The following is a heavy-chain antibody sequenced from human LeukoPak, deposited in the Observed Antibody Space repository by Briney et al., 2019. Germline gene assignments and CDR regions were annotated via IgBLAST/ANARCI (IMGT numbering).Heavy chain of an antibody. CDR1: GYTFSRYG. D-gene: IGHD3-10*01. CDR3: ARDGAGSGSYIVFDY. V-gene: IGHV1-2*02. Sequence: GASVKVSCKASGYTFSRYGISWVRQAPGQGLEWMGWINPNSGGTNYAQKFQGRVTMTRDTSISTAYMELSRLRSDDTAVYYCARDGAGSGSYIVFDYWGQGTLVTVSS. CDR2: INPNSGGT. J-gene: IGHJ4*02.